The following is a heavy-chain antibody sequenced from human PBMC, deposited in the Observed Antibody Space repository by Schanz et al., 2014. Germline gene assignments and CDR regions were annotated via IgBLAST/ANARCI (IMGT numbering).Heavy chain of an antibody. CDR2: MSGSGSTA. J-gene: IGHJ4*02. CDR3: ARDKGGYYPFDY. CDR1: GFTFSSYG. Sequence: EVQLLESGGGLVKPGGSLRLSCAASGFTFSSYGMHWVRQAPGKGLEWVSGMSGSGSTADYADSVKGRFTISRDNAKNSLYLQMNSLRAEDTAVYYCARDKGGYYPFDYWGQGSLVTVSS. V-gene: IGHV3-21*02. D-gene: IGHD3-22*01.